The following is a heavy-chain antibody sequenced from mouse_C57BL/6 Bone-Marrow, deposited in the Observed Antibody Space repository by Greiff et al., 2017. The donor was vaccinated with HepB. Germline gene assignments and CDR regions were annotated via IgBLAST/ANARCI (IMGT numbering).Heavy chain of an antibody. J-gene: IGHJ2*01. CDR3: ARSGNYSLFAY. Sequence: LKQPGAELVKPGASVKLSCKASGYTFTSYWMQWVKQRPGQGLEWIGEIDPSDSYTNYNQKFKGKATLTVDKSSSTAYMQLSSLTSEDSAVYYCARSGNYSLFAYWGQGTTLTVSS. CDR2: IDPSDSYT. CDR1: GYTFTSYW. V-gene: IGHV1-50*01. D-gene: IGHD2-1*01.